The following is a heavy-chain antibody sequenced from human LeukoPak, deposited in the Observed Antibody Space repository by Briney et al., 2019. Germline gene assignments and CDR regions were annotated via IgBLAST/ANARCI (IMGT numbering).Heavy chain of an antibody. D-gene: IGHD2-15*01. Sequence: SETLSLTCAVSGYSISSGYYWGWIRQPPGKGLEWIGSIYHSGSTYYNPSLKSRVTISVDTSKNQFSLKLSSVTAADTAVYYCARRGSCLVVAATPWFDPWGQGTLVTVSS. CDR2: IYHSGST. CDR3: ARRGSCLVVAATPWFDP. J-gene: IGHJ5*02. V-gene: IGHV4-38-2*01. CDR1: GYSISSGYY.